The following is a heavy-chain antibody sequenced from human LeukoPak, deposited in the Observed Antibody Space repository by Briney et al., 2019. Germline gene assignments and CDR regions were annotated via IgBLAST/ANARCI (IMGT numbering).Heavy chain of an antibody. CDR1: GGSISSSNW. V-gene: IGHV4-4*02. CDR3: ASSYDSSGYPYFQH. Sequence: KSSETLSLTCAVSGGSISSSNWWSWVRQPPGKGLEWIGEIYHSGSTNYNPSLKSRVTISVDRSKNQFSLKLSSVTAADTAVYYCASSYDSSGYPYFQHWGQGTLVTVSS. CDR2: IYHSGST. J-gene: IGHJ1*01. D-gene: IGHD3-22*01.